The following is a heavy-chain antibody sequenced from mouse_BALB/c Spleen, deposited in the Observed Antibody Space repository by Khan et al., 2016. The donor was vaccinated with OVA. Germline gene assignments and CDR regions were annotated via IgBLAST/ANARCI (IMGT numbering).Heavy chain of an antibody. CDR3: ARDAYYGSSDRNLEQYALDY. CDR1: GYTFTDYG. J-gene: IGHJ4*01. CDR2: INPNTGEP. Sequence: QVQLQQSGPELKKPGETVKISCKASGYTFTDYGMNWVKQAPGKGLKWMGWINPNTGEPTHAEAFKGRFAFYLEASARIAYLQINNLKNEDTATYFCARDAYYGSSDRNLEQYALDYWGQGTSVTVSS. V-gene: IGHV9-3*02. D-gene: IGHD1-1*01.